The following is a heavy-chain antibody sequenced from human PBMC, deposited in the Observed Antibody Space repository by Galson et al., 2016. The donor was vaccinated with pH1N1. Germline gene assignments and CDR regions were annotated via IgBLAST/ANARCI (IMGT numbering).Heavy chain of an antibody. CDR3: ARDGGRAGAFDI. CDR1: RGTFSNYV. D-gene: IGHD6-25*01. Sequence: SVKVSCKASRGTFSNYVINWVRQAPGQGLEWVGGIIPLFGTGYNARNFQGRFTITADKSTSTTYMELNSLTSEDTALYFCARDGGRAGAFDIWGPGTMVTVSS. V-gene: IGHV1-69*06. J-gene: IGHJ3*02. CDR2: IIPLFGTG.